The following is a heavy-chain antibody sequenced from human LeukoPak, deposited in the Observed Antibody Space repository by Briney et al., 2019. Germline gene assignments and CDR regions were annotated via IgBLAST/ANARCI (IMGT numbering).Heavy chain of an antibody. CDR3: VRVDNGGNYFDY. D-gene: IGHD4-23*01. CDR1: GGSISNYY. Sequence: PSETLSLTCTVSGGSISNYYWIWIRQSAGEGLEWIGRIYISGSTNYNPSLKSRVTMSVDTSNNQFSLTLSSVTAADTAVYYCVRVDNGGNYFDYWGQGTLVTVSS. CDR2: IYISGST. J-gene: IGHJ4*02. V-gene: IGHV4-4*07.